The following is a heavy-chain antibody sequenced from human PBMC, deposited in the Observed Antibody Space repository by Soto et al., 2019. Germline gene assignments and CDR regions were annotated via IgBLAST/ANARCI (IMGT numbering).Heavy chain of an antibody. CDR1: GFTCSEYY. J-gene: IGHJ4*02. D-gene: IGHD1-1*01. Sequence: GGALILSGASSGFTCSEYYMSWIRQAQGKGLVSISYISSSGTLIYYEDSIKGRFTIYRDNAKNELYVQMSRLRAEDMAFYYCARSQGTFWYFDYWGQGILVTVSS. V-gene: IGHV3-11*01. CDR2: ISSSGTLI. CDR3: ARSQGTFWYFDY.